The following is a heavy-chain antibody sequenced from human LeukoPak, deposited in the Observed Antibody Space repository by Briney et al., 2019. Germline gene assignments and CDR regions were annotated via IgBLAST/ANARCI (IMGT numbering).Heavy chain of an antibody. CDR1: GGSISGSY. J-gene: IGHJ4*02. Sequence: KPSETVSLTCTVSGGSISGSYWSWIRQPPGKGLEWIAYMYNSGSTNYNPSLKSRVTISIDTSKNQFSLKLSSLTAADTAIYYCARGIESYGDYGYWGQGILVTVSS. CDR2: MYNSGST. D-gene: IGHD4-17*01. V-gene: IGHV4-59*01. CDR3: ARGIESYGDYGY.